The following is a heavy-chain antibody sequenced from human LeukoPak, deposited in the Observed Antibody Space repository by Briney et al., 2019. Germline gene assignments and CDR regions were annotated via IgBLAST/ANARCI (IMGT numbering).Heavy chain of an antibody. D-gene: IGHD3-22*01. CDR3: ARDNLRAGYYYDSSGSPDAFDI. Sequence: ASVKVSCKASGYTFTGYYMHWVRQAPGQGLEWMGRINPNSGGTNYAQKFQGRVTMTRDTSISTAYMELSRLRSDDTAVYYCARDNLRAGYYYDSSGSPDAFDIWGQGKIVTVSS. CDR2: INPNSGGT. CDR1: GYTFTGYY. J-gene: IGHJ3*02. V-gene: IGHV1-2*06.